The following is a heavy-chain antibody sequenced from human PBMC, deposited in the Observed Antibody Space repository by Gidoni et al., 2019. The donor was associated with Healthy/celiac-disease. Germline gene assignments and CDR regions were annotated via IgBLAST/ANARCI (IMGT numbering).Heavy chain of an antibody. V-gene: IGHV4-34*01. CDR2: TNHSGST. Sequence: QVQLQQWGAGLLKPSETLSLTCAVYGGSFSGYYWSWIRQPPGKGLEWIGETNHSGSTNYNPSLKSRVTISVDTSKNQFSLKLSSVTAADTAVYYCARVGSSGWSPRMYYFDYWGQGTLVTVSS. CDR1: GGSFSGYY. CDR3: ARVGSSGWSPRMYYFDY. D-gene: IGHD6-19*01. J-gene: IGHJ4*02.